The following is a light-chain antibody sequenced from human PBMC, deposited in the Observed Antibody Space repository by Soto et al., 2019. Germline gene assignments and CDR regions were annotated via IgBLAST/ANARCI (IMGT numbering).Light chain of an antibody. CDR1: SGHSSDA. CDR2: VNSDGSH. V-gene: IGLV4-69*01. Sequence: QLVLTQSPSASASLGASVKLTCTLSSGHSSDAIAWHQQQPEKGPRYLMKVNSDGSHSKGDGIPDRFSGSSSGAERYLTIPSLQSEDEADYYCQTWGTGIWVFGGGTKLTVL. J-gene: IGLJ3*02. CDR3: QTWGTGIWV.